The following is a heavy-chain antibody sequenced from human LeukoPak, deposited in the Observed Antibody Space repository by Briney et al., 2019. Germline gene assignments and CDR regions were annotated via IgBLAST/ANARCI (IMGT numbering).Heavy chain of an antibody. CDR3: ASTGYSYEYYFDY. CDR2: ISSSSSYI. D-gene: IGHD5-18*01. CDR1: GFTFSSYS. V-gene: IGHV3-21*01. Sequence: GGSLRLSCAASGFTFSSYSMNWVRQAPGKGLEWGSSISSSSSYIYYADSVKGRFTISRDNAKNSPYLQMNSLRAEDTAVYYCASTGYSYEYYFDYWGQGTLVTVSS. J-gene: IGHJ4*02.